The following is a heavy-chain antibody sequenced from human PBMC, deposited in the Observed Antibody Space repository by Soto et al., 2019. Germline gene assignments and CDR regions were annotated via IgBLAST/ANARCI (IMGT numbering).Heavy chain of an antibody. CDR1: GGSISSGGYY. V-gene: IGHV4-31*03. J-gene: IGHJ6*02. D-gene: IGHD2-2*01. CDR3: VRGHRVSAAMKYYYYGMDV. Sequence: TSETLSLTCTVSGGSISSGGYYWSWLRQHPGKGLEWIGEINHSGSTNYNPSLKSRVTISVDTSKNQFSLKLSSVTAADTAVYYCVRGHRVSAAMKYYYYGMDVWGQGTTVTVSS. CDR2: INHSGST.